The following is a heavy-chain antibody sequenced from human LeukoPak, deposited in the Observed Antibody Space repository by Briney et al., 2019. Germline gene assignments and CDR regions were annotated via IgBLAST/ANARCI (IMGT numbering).Heavy chain of an antibody. D-gene: IGHD5-24*01. V-gene: IGHV4-61*01. CDR3: ARGDGYKPFFDY. CDR2: IYYSGST. J-gene: IGHJ4*02. CDR1: AGSVSTGSYY. Sequence: PSETLSLTCPVSAGSVSTGSYYWSWIRQPPGKGLEWIGYIYYSGSTNYNPSLKSRVTISVDTSKNQFSLKLSSVTAADTAVYYCARGDGYKPFFDYWGQGTLVTVSS.